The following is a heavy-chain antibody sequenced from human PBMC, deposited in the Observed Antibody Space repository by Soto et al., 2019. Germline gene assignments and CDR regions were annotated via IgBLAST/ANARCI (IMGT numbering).Heavy chain of an antibody. V-gene: IGHV1-8*01. CDR1: GYTFTNYD. Sequence: ASVKVSFKASGYTFTNYDVNWLRQAPGQGLEWVGWMTPKSDDTGYAQKFQGRVTLTRNTSISTAYMELSSLTSEDTAVYYCARGLAVTRDAFDIWGQGTMVTVSS. CDR3: ARGLAVTRDAFDI. CDR2: MTPKSDDT. J-gene: IGHJ3*02. D-gene: IGHD4-4*01.